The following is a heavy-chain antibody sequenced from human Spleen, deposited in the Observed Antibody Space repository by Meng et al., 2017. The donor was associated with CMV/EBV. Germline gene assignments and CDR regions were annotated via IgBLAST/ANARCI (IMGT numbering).Heavy chain of an antibody. D-gene: IGHD3-3*01. CDR1: TSW. CDR3: TTAGGILRFLEWLSPRFDY. CDR2: IKIKPDGGTT. J-gene: IGHJ4*02. Sequence: TSWMSLVRQAPGKGLQWVGRIKIKPDGGTTDYAAPVKGRFTISRDDSKNTLYLQMNSLKSEDTAVYYCTTAGGILRFLEWLSPRFDYWGQGTLVTVSS. V-gene: IGHV3-15*01.